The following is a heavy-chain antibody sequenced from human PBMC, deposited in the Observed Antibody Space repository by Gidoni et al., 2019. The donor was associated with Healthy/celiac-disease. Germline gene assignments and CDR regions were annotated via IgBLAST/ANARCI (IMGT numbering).Heavy chain of an antibody. CDR3: ARLAGGVGQGFGELLNYYYYYMDV. J-gene: IGHJ6*03. CDR2: IGTAGDT. V-gene: IGHV3-13*01. Sequence: EVQLVESGGGLVQPGGSLRLSCAASGFTFSSYDMHWVRQATGKGLEWVSAIGTAGDTYYPGSVKGRFTISRENAKNSLYLQMNSLRAGDTAVYYCARLAGGVGQGFGELLNYYYYYMDVWGKGTTVTVSS. CDR1: GFTFSSYD. D-gene: IGHD3-10*01.